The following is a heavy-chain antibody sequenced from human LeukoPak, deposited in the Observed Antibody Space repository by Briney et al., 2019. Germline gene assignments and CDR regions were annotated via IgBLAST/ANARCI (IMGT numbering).Heavy chain of an antibody. D-gene: IGHD3-3*01. CDR1: GFTFSSYW. CDR2: IKKDGSEE. Sequence: PGGSLRLSCVASGFTFSSYWMSWVRQAPGNGLEWVANIKKDGSEEYYVDSVKGRFTISRDNAKNSLYLQMNSLRAEDTAVYYCARYYDFCSGYPPWDYWGQGTLVTVSS. J-gene: IGHJ4*02. V-gene: IGHV3-7*04. CDR3: ARYYDFCSGYPPWDY.